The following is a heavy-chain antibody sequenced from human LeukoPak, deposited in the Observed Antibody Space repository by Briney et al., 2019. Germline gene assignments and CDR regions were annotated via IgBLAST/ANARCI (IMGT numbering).Heavy chain of an antibody. CDR2: ISATGGNT. V-gene: IGHV3-23*01. D-gene: IGHD3-22*01. CDR3: AKDLGIGGSGF. CDR1: GFSFSSFG. Sequence: GGSLRLSCAASGFSFSSFGMSWFRQAPRKGLEWVSTISATGGNTYYADSVKGQFTISRDNSKNTLYLQMNILRGEDTATYYCAKDLGIGGSGFWGQGTLVTVSS. J-gene: IGHJ4*02.